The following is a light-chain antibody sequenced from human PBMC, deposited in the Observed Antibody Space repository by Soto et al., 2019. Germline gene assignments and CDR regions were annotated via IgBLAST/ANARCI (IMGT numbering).Light chain of an antibody. V-gene: IGKV3-20*01. CDR3: QQYDASPRT. Sequence: EVVLTQSPGTLSLSPGQGATLSCRASQSVSSSYLAWYQQKPGQAPRLLIYGVSARAPGIPDRFSGSGSGTDFTLTISGLVPEDFAVYYCQQYDASPRTFGPGTKVDI. CDR1: QSVSSSY. CDR2: GVS. J-gene: IGKJ3*01.